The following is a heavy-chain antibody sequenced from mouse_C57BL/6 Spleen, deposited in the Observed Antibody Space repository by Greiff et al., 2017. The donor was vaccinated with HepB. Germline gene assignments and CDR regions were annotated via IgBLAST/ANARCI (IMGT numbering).Heavy chain of an antibody. CDR1: GYTFTSYW. J-gene: IGHJ3*01. CDR3: AKEGSWFAY. D-gene: IGHD3-3*01. Sequence: QVHVKQSGAELVKPGASVKMSCKASGYTFTSYWITWVKQRPGQGLEWIGDIYPGSGSTNYNEKFKSKATLTVDTSSSTAYMQLSSLTSEDSAVYYCAKEGSWFAYWGQGTLVTVSA. CDR2: IYPGSGST. V-gene: IGHV1-55*01.